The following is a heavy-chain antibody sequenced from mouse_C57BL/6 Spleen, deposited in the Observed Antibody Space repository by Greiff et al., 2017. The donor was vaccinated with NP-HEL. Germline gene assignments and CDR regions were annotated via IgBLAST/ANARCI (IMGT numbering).Heavy chain of an antibody. J-gene: IGHJ3*01. CDR1: GYTFTDYY. Sequence: QVQLKQSGAELVRPGASVKLSCKASGYTFTDYYINWVKQRPGQGLEWIARIYPGSGNTYYNEKFKGKATLTAEKSSSTAYMQLSSLTSEDSAVYFCARNYGYPAWFAYWGQGTLVTVSA. CDR2: IYPGSGNT. CDR3: ARNYGYPAWFAY. D-gene: IGHD2-2*01. V-gene: IGHV1-76*01.